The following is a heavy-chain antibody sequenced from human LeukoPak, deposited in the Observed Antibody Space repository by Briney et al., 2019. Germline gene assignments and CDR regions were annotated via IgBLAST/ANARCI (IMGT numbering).Heavy chain of an antibody. J-gene: IGHJ2*01. CDR2: ITDSGDST. CDR1: GFTFSSYA. Sequence: SGGSLRLSCAASGFTFSSYAMSWVRQTPGKGLEWVSAITDSGDSTFFADSVRGRFTISRDNSKNTLFLQMNSLRAEDTAVYYCAARSVTTYWYFDLWGRGTLVTVSS. D-gene: IGHD4-17*01. V-gene: IGHV3-23*01. CDR3: AARSVTTYWYFDL.